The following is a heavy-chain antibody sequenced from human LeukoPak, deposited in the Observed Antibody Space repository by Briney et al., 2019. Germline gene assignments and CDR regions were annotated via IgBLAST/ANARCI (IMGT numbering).Heavy chain of an antibody. J-gene: IGHJ4*02. CDR1: GFTFSSYA. CDR3: AKGHTYYYDSSGYPPVVYFDY. CDR2: ISGSGGAT. V-gene: IGHV3-23*01. Sequence: EGSLRLSCAASGFTFSSYAMGWVCQAPGKGLEWVSGISGSGGATYYADSVRGRFTISRDISKNTLYLQMNSLRAEDTAVYYCAKGHTYYYDSSGYPPVVYFDYWGQGTLVTVSS. D-gene: IGHD3-22*01.